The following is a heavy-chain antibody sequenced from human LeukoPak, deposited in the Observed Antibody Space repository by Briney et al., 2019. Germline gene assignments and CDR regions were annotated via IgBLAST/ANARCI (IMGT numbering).Heavy chain of an antibody. J-gene: IGHJ4*02. Sequence: GGSLRLSCAASGFTFSSYAMSWVRQAPGKGLEWDSAISGSGGSTYYADSVKGRFTISRDNSKNALYLQMNSLRAEDTAVYYCAKGSVAGTVTGIDYWGQGTLVTVSS. D-gene: IGHD6-19*01. V-gene: IGHV3-23*01. CDR3: AKGSVAGTVTGIDY. CDR2: ISGSGGST. CDR1: GFTFSSYA.